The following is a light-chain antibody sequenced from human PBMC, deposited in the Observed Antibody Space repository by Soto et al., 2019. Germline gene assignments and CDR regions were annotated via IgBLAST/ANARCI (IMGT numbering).Light chain of an antibody. J-gene: IGKJ5*01. CDR3: QHYDHLPIT. CDR2: DAS. V-gene: IGKV1-33*01. CDR1: QNIRSR. Sequence: DFQMTQSPSTLSASVGDRVTITCRASQNIRSRLAWFQQKPGKAPRLLLYDASSLETGVPSRFSGSGSGTDFTFTISSLQPEDIATYYCQHYDHLPITFGQGTRLEIK.